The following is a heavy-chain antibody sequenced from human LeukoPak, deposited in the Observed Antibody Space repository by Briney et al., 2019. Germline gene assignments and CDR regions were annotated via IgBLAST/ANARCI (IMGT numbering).Heavy chain of an antibody. J-gene: IGHJ5*02. CDR2: IIPIFGTA. CDR1: GGTFSSYA. Sequence: SVKVSCKASGGTFSSYAISWVRQAPGQGLEWMGGIIPIFGTANHAQKFQGRVTITADESTSTAYMELSSLRSEDTAVYYCASLKGHTVTTSDWFDPWGQGTLVTVSS. D-gene: IGHD4-17*01. CDR3: ASLKGHTVTTSDWFDP. V-gene: IGHV1-69*13.